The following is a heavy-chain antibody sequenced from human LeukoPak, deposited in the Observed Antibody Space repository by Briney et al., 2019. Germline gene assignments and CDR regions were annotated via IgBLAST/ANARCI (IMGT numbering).Heavy chain of an antibody. D-gene: IGHD2/OR15-2a*01. CDR1: GGSIGGYY. V-gene: IGHV4-59*01. CDR2: IYYTGNT. CDR3: ARDRVPREYYHRSLADAFDI. J-gene: IGHJ3*02. Sequence: KPSETLSLTCTVSGGSIGGYYWNWIRQSPEKGLECIGYIYYTGNTDYNPSLKSRVTISVDTSKNQFSLKLSSVTAADTAVYYCARDRVPREYYHRSLADAFDIWGQGTLVTVSS.